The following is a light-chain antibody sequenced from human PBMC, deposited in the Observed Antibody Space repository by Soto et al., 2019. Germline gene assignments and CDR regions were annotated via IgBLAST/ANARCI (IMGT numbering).Light chain of an antibody. J-gene: IGKJ1*01. CDR1: QFVSSNP. V-gene: IGKV3-20*01. CDR2: EAS. CDR3: QQYGSSPPT. Sequence: IVLTQSQGTLPLSRRVRATLSCRASQFVSSNPLAWYQQKRGPAPRLLIYEASRRVTGIPDRFSGSGSGTDFTLNISSLEPEVFGVYYCQQYGSSPPTFGQGTQVQIK.